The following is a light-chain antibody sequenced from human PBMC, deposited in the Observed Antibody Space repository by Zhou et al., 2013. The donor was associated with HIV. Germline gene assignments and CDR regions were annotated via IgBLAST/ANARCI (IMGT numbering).Light chain of an antibody. V-gene: IGKV1-5*03. CDR1: QSISDW. CDR2: KAS. CDR3: QQYSSLGT. Sequence: DIQMTQSPSTLSASVGDRVTITCRASQSISDWLAWYQQKPGKAPKVLIYKASSLQSGVPSRFSGSGSGTEFTLTISSLQPDDFATYYCQQYSSLGTFGQGTKVEIK. J-gene: IGKJ1*01.